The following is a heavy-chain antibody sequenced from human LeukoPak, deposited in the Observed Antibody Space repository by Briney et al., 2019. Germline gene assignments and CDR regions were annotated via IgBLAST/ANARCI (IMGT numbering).Heavy chain of an antibody. D-gene: IGHD5-18*01. J-gene: IGHJ4*02. CDR1: GFTFSSYW. CDR3: AREIVDTAMVWDYFDY. V-gene: IGHV3-7*01. Sequence: PGGSLRLSCAASGFTFSSYWMSWVRQAPGKGLEWVANIKQDGSEKYYVDSVKGRFTISRDNAKNSLYLQMNSLRAEDTAVYYCAREIVDTAMVWDYFDYWGQGTLVTVSS. CDR2: IKQDGSEK.